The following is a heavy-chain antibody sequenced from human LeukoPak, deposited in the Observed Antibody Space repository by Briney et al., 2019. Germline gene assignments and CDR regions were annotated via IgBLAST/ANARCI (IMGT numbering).Heavy chain of an antibody. V-gene: IGHV3-9*01. D-gene: IGHD4-11*01. CDR3: AQSSNYDPRFDP. CDR2: ISWNSGSI. J-gene: IGHJ5*02. Sequence: GGSLRLSCAASGFTFDDYAMHWVRQAPGKGLEWVSGISWNSGSIGYADSVEGRFTISRDNAKNSLYLQMNSLRAEDTALYYCAQSSNYDPRFDPWGQGTLVTVSS. CDR1: GFTFDDYA.